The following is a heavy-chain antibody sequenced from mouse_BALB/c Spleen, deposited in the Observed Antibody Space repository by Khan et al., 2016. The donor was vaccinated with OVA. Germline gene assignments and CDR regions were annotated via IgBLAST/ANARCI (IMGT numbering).Heavy chain of an antibody. V-gene: IGHV2-2*02. J-gene: IGHJ1*01. Sequence: QVQLQQSGPGLVQPSQSLSITCTASGFSLTSYGVHWVRQSPGKGLEWLGVIWSGGTTDYNAAFISRLSISTDNSKSQVFFKMNRRQANDTAINYCARDGDYVHWYFDVWGAGTTVTVSS. D-gene: IGHD2-13*01. CDR3: ARDGDYVHWYFDV. CDR2: IWSGGTT. CDR1: GFSLTSYG.